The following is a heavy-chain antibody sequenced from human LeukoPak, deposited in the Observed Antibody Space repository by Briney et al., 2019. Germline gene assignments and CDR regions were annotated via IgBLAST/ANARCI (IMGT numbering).Heavy chain of an antibody. J-gene: IGHJ5*02. CDR1: GYSFTSYW. Sequence: GESLKISCKGSGYSFTSYWIGWVRQMPGKGLEWMGIIYPGDSDTKYSPSFQDQVTISADKSINTAYLHWRSLKASDTAMYYCARLYDLLDWFDPWGQGTLVTVSS. D-gene: IGHD3-16*01. CDR3: ARLYDLLDWFDP. CDR2: IYPGDSDT. V-gene: IGHV5-51*01.